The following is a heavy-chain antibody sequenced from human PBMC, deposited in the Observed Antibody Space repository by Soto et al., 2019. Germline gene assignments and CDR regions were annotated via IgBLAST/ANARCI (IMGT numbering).Heavy chain of an antibody. V-gene: IGHV3-9*01. D-gene: IGHD6-13*01. Sequence: GGSLRLSCAASGFTFDDYAMHWVRQAPGKGLEWVSGISWNSGSIGYADSVKGRFTISRDNAKNSLYLQMNSLRAEDTALYYCAKDEWSSSWYRFDDWGQGTLVTVSS. CDR3: AKDEWSSSWYRFDD. CDR1: GFTFDDYA. CDR2: ISWNSGSI. J-gene: IGHJ4*02.